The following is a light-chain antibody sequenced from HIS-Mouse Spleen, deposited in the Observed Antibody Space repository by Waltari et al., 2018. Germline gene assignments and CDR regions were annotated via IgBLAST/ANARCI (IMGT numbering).Light chain of an antibody. V-gene: IGLV2-23*01. CDR1: SSDVGSYNL. J-gene: IGLJ3*02. Sequence: QSALTQPASVSGSPGQSITISCTGTSSDVGSYNLVSWYQQHPGKAPKPVIYEGSKRPSGVSNRFSGSKSGNTASLTISGLQAEDEADYYCCSYAGSNWVFGGGTKLTVL. CDR2: EGS. CDR3: CSYAGSNWV.